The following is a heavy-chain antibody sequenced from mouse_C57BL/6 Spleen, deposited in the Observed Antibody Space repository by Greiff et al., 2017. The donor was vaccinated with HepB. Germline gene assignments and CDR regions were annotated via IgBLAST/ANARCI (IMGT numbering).Heavy chain of an antibody. CDR2: INPSNGGT. V-gene: IGHV1-53*01. D-gene: IGHD1-1*01. CDR3: ASGSITTVVAHYYAMDY. Sequence: QVQLQQPGTELVKPGASVKLSCKASGYTFTSYWMHWVKQRPGQGLEWIGNINPSNGGTNYNEKFKSKATLTVDKSSSTAYMQLSSLTSEDSAVYYCASGSITTVVAHYYAMDYWGQGTSVTVSS. J-gene: IGHJ4*01. CDR1: GYTFTSYW.